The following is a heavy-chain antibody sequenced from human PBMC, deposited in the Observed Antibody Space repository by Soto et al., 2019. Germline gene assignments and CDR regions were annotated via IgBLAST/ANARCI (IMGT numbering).Heavy chain of an antibody. D-gene: IGHD6-19*01. V-gene: IGHV3-23*01. CDR1: GFTFSSYA. CDR3: AKDQLAVAGLNWFDP. J-gene: IGHJ5*02. Sequence: GGSLRLSCAASGFTFSSYAMSWVRQAPGKGLEWVSVISGSGGSTYYADSVKGRFTISRDNSKNTLYLQMNSLRAEDTAVYYCAKDQLAVAGLNWFDPWGQGTLGTVSS. CDR2: ISGSGGST.